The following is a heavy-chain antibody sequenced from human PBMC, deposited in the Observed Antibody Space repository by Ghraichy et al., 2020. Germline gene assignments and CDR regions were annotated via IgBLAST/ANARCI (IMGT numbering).Heavy chain of an antibody. CDR2: IYYSGST. CDR3: ARAGTYDYGSGSYNNWFDP. V-gene: IGHV4-31*03. Sequence: SETLSLTCTVSGGSISSGGYCWTWIRQHPGKGLEWIGYIYYSGSTYYNPSLKSRVTISLDTSKNQFSLKLSSVTAADTAVYYCARAGTYDYGSGSYNNWFDPWGQGTLVTVSS. D-gene: IGHD3-10*01. CDR1: GGSISSGGYC. J-gene: IGHJ5*02.